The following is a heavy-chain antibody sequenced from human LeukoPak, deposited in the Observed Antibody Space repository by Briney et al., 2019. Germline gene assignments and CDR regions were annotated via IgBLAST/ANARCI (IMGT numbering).Heavy chain of an antibody. V-gene: IGHV4-4*07. J-gene: IGHJ4*02. CDR3: AREGLGYYDSSGYYYTPLDY. Sequence: ASETLSLTCTVSGGSISSYYWSWIRQPAGKGLEWIGRIYTSGSTNYNPSLKSRVTMSVDTSKNQFSLKLSSVTAADTAVYYCAREGLGYYDSSGYYYTPLDYWGQGTLVTVSS. D-gene: IGHD3-22*01. CDR1: GGSISSYY. CDR2: IYTSGST.